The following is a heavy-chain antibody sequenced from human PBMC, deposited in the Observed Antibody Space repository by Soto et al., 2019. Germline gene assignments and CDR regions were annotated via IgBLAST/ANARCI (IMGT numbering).Heavy chain of an antibody. J-gene: IGHJ4*02. CDR1: GYSFTSYW. D-gene: IGHD6-6*01. V-gene: IGHV5-51*01. CDR3: ARAEYSSSSPHFDY. CDR2: IYPGDSDT. Sequence: RQSVRISCKGSGYSFTSYWIGWVRQMPGKGLEWMGIIYPGDSDTRYSPSFQGQVTISADKSISTAYLQWSSLKASDTAMYYCARAEYSSSSPHFDYWVQGTLVTGSS.